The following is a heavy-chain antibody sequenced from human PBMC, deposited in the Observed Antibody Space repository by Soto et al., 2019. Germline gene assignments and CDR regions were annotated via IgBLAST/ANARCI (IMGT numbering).Heavy chain of an antibody. CDR1: VFTFSIYW. J-gene: IGHJ6*02. V-gene: IGHV3-74*01. CDR3: ASDLSGRADV. Sequence: RGSLRLSCASSVFTFSIYWMHWVRQAPGRGLVWVSRMNEDGGTTDYADSVKGRFTISRDNAKNTLYLQMNSLRVEDTAVYYCASDLSGRADVWGQGTTVTV. CDR2: MNEDGGTT. D-gene: IGHD3-10*01.